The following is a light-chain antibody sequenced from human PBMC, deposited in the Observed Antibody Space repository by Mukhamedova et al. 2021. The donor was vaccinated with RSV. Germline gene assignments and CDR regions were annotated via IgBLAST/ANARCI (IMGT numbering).Light chain of an antibody. Sequence: TGTSSDIGGYDYVSWYQHHPGKAPKLMIYEVSKRPSGVPDRFSGSKSGNTASLTVSGLQAEDEADYYCCAYAGANNKIFGGGNKLT. CDR3: CAYAGANNKI. J-gene: IGLJ2*01. CDR1: SSDIGGYDY. V-gene: IGLV2-8*01. CDR2: EVS.